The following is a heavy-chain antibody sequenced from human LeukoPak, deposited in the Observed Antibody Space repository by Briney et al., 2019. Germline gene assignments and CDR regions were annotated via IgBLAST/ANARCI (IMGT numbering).Heavy chain of an antibody. V-gene: IGHV4-39*01. CDR3: ARLGPTTVTTFLDY. Sequence: SETLSLTCTVSGGSISSGDYYWGWIRQPPGKGLEYTAIITSNGGTFCNPSLKSRLTISVDTSKNQFSLKLSSVTAADTAVYYCARLGPTTVTTFLDYWGQGTLVTVSS. D-gene: IGHD4-11*01. J-gene: IGHJ4*02. CDR1: GGSISSGDYY. CDR2: ITSNGGT.